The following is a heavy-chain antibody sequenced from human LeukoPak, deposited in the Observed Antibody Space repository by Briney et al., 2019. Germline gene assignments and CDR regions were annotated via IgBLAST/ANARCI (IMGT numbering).Heavy chain of an antibody. J-gene: IGHJ4*02. V-gene: IGHV4-34*01. Sequence: SETLSVTCTVSGGSISSYYWSWIRQPPGKGLEWIGEINHSGSTNYNPSLKSRVTISVDTSKNQFSLKLSSVTAADTAVYYCARGRLEETTVTTTDDYWGQGTLVTVSS. CDR1: GGSISSYY. CDR3: ARGRLEETTVTTTDDY. D-gene: IGHD4-17*01. CDR2: INHSGST.